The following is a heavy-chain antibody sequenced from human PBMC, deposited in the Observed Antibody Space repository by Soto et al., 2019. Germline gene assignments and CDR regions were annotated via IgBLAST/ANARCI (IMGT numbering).Heavy chain of an antibody. J-gene: IGHJ6*03. CDR1: GGSFSGHY. CDR3: ARCSRHYYYYDIDV. CDR2: INHSGST. D-gene: IGHD2-15*01. Sequence: SQPLSHTCGGYGGSFSGHYWSWIRQPPGKGLEWIGEINHSGSTNYNPSLKSRVTISVDTSKNQFSLKLSSVTAADTAVYYCARCSRHYYYYDIDV. V-gene: IGHV4-34*01.